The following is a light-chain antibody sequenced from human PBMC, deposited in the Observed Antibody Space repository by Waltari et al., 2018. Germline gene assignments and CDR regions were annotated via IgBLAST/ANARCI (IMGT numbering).Light chain of an antibody. CDR3: QQRDSFPIT. J-gene: IGKJ5*01. CDR2: AAS. V-gene: IGKV1-9*01. Sequence: DIQLTQSPSFLSASVGDRVTITCRASQGISSYLAWYQERPGKAPKLLIFAASTSQSGVPARFSGSGSGTECTLTISSLQPEDFATYYCQQRDSFPITFGQGTRLEIK. CDR1: QGISSY.